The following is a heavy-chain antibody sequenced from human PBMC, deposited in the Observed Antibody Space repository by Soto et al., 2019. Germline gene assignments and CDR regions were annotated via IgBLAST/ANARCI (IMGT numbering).Heavy chain of an antibody. Sequence: GGSLRLSCAASGFTFSSYSMNWVRQAPGKGLEWVSSISSSSSYIYYADSVKGRFTISRDNAKNSLYLQMNSLRAEDTAVYYCARGSCSGGSCYSGYYYYYMDVWGKGTTVTVSS. V-gene: IGHV3-21*01. J-gene: IGHJ6*03. CDR3: ARGSCSGGSCYSGYYYYYMDV. D-gene: IGHD2-15*01. CDR1: GFTFSSYS. CDR2: ISSSSSYI.